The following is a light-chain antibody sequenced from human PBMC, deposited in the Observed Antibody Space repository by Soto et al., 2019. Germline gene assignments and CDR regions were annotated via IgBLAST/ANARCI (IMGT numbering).Light chain of an antibody. V-gene: IGKV3-11*01. CDR1: ESVSSS. CDR3: PRRDT. CDR2: DAS. Sequence: EIVLTQSPATLSLSPGERATLSCRASESVSSSLAWYQQKPGQAPRLFIYDASNRATGIPARFSGSGSGTDFTLTISSLEPEDFAVYYCPRRDTFGLGTKLEIK. J-gene: IGKJ2*01.